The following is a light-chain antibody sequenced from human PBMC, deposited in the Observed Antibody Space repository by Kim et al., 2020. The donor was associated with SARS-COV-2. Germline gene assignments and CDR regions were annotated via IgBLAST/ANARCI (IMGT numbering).Light chain of an antibody. V-gene: IGKV3-20*01. CDR3: QVHGSSGWT. CDR1: QSVSSSY. CDR2: GAS. J-gene: IGKJ1*01. Sequence: EIVLTQSPGPLSLSPGERATLSCRARQSVSSSYLGWYQQKPGQAPRLLIYGASSRATGIPDRFSGIGSGTDFTLTISRLEPEDFAVYYCQVHGSSGWTFGQGTKVDIK.